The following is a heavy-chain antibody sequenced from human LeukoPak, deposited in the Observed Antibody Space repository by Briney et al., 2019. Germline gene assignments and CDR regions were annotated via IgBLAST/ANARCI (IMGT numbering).Heavy chain of an antibody. Sequence: SQTLSLTCAVSGGSISSGGYSWSWIRQPPGKGLEWIGYIYHSGSTYYNPPLKSRVTISVDRSKNQFSLKLSSVTAADTAVYYCARVNPAGYGDYVSYFDYWGQGTLVTVSS. J-gene: IGHJ4*02. CDR3: ARVNPAGYGDYVSYFDY. CDR2: IYHSGST. V-gene: IGHV4-30-2*01. D-gene: IGHD4-17*01. CDR1: GGSISSGGYS.